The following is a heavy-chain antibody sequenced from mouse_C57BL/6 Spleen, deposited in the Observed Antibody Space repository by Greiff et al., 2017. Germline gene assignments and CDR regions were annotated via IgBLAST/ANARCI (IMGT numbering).Heavy chain of an antibody. CDR3: AEGAGGGDYFDY. Sequence: EVMLVESGAGLVKPGASVKLSCAASGFTFSDYGMHWVRQAPEKGLEWVAYISGGSGTTYYADTVEGSFTISRDNAENTPFLQLTSLRSEDTAMYYCAEGAGGGDYFDYWGQGTTLTVSS. CDR2: ISGGSGTT. J-gene: IGHJ2*01. D-gene: IGHD4-1*01. CDR1: GFTFSDYG. V-gene: IGHV5-17*01.